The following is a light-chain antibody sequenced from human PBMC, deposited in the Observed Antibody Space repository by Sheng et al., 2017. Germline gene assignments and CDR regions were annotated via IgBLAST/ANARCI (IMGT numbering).Light chain of an antibody. CDR1: QTITSH. Sequence: DVQLTQSPSSLSASVGDRVTLTCRSSQTITSHLNWYQQRPGRAPKLLIYAASNLQSGVPSRFSGSGSGTDFTLTISSLQPEDFATYYCQQTYSSLTFGGGTKVXIK. CDR3: QQTYSSLT. J-gene: IGKJ4*01. V-gene: IGKV1-39*01. CDR2: AAS.